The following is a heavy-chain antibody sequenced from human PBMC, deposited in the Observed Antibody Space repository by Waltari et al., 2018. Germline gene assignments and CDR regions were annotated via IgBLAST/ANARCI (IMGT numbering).Heavy chain of an antibody. CDR1: GGSISSYY. CDR3: ARDPGGYCSSTSCRTDAFDI. V-gene: IGHV4-59*01. J-gene: IGHJ3*02. D-gene: IGHD2-2*01. CDR2: IYYSGST. Sequence: QVQLQESGPGLVKPSETLSLTCTVPGGSISSYYWSWIRQPPGQGLEWIGYIYYSGSTNYNPSLKSRVTISVDTSKNQFSLKLSSVTAADTAVYYCARDPGGYCSSTSCRTDAFDIWGQGTMVTVSS.